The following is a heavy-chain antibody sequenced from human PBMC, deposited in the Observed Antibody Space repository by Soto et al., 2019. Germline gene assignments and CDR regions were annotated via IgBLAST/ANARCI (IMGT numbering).Heavy chain of an antibody. J-gene: IGHJ4*02. D-gene: IGHD3-9*01. CDR2: IYYSGST. Sequence: PSETLSLTRTFSGGSISSYYWSWIRQPPGKGLDWIGYIYYSGSTNYNPSLKSRVTISVDTSKNQFSLKLSSVTAADTAVYYCARLLMEDYDILTGYHYYFDYWGQGTLVTVSS. CDR3: ARLLMEDYDILTGYHYYFDY. CDR1: GGSISSYY. V-gene: IGHV4-59*08.